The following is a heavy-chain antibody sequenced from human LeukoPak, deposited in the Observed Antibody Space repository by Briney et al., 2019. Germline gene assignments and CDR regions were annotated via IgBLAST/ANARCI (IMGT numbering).Heavy chain of an antibody. CDR1: GGSISSSSYY. CDR3: ARRRGPFDY. Sequence: SETLSLTCTVSGGSISSSSYYWGWIRQPPGKGPEWIGSIYYSGSTYYNPSLKSRVTISVDTSKNQFSLKLSSVTAADTAVYYCARRRGPFDYWGQGTLVTVSS. CDR2: IYYSGST. J-gene: IGHJ4*02. V-gene: IGHV4-39*01.